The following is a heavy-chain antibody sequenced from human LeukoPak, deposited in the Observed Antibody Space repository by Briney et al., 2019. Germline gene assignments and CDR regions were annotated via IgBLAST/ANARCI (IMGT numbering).Heavy chain of an antibody. V-gene: IGHV1-46*01. Sequence: WMAIFNPSSISASYAQKFQCRVTMTRDASTSTVSMELSSLRSDDTAVYYCASVYQHGMDVWGRGTTVTVSS. J-gene: IGHJ6*02. CDR2: FNPSSISA. D-gene: IGHD2-2*01. CDR3: ASVYQHGMDV.